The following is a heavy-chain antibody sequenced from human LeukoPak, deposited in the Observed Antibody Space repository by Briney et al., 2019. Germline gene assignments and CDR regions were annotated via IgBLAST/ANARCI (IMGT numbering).Heavy chain of an antibody. CDR1: GFTFSSYG. Sequence: GGSLRLSCAASGFTFSSYGMHWVRQAPGKGLEWVAFIRYDGSNKYYADSVKGRFTISRDNSKNTLYLQMNSLRAEDTAVYYCAKVGVPAAMRDYYYYYYMDVWGKGTTVTISS. J-gene: IGHJ6*03. V-gene: IGHV3-30*02. CDR3: AKVGVPAAMRDYYYYYYMDV. CDR2: IRYDGSNK. D-gene: IGHD2-2*01.